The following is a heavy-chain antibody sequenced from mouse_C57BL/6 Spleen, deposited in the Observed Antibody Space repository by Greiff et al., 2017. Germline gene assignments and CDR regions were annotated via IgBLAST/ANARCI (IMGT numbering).Heavy chain of an antibody. V-gene: IGHV1-50*01. CDR3: ARYGSSLYFDY. CDR1: GYTFTSYW. CDR2: IDPSDSYT. J-gene: IGHJ2*01. Sequence: VQLQQPGAELVKPGASVKLSCKASGYTFTSYWMQWVKQRPGQGLEWIGEIDPSDSYTNYNQKFKGKATLTVDTSSSTAYMQLSSLTSEDSAVYYCARYGSSLYFDYWGQGTTLTVSS. D-gene: IGHD1-1*01.